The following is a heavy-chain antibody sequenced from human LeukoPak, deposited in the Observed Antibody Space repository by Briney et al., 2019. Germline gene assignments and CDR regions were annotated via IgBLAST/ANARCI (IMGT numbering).Heavy chain of an antibody. CDR3: ARRMGALDF. D-gene: IGHD1-26*01. V-gene: IGHV4-39*01. Sequence: PSETLSLTCSVSGGSISNIIYYWARVLLPPGKGLEWIGSIHFSGSTYYNPSLKSRVTISADTSKNQFSLRLNFVTAADTAVYYCARRMGALDFWGQGALVTVSS. J-gene: IGHJ4*02. CDR1: GGSISNIIYY. CDR2: IHFSGST.